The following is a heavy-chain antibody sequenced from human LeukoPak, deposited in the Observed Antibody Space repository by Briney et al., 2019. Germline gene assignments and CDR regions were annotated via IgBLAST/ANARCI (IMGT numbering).Heavy chain of an antibody. CDR3: ARVGFGGYCSGGSCLNFDY. Sequence: ASVKVSCKASGYTFTSYGISWVRQAPGQGLEWMGWISAYNGNTNYAQKLQGRVTMTTDTSTSTAYMELRSLRSDDTAVYYCARVGFGGYCSGGSCLNFDYWGQGTLATVSS. V-gene: IGHV1-18*01. CDR2: ISAYNGNT. D-gene: IGHD2-15*01. CDR1: GYTFTSYG. J-gene: IGHJ4*02.